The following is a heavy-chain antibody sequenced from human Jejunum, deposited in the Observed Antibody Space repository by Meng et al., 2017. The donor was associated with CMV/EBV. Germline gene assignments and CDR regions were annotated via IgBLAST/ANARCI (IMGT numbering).Heavy chain of an antibody. CDR1: GFNFRNDW. CDR3: TGLDY. J-gene: IGHJ4*02. CDR2: ITDDGTT. V-gene: IGHV3-74*01. Sequence: EVHVVESGGGLVQPGGSLRLSCAASGFNFRNDWMHWVRQEPGKGPLWVSRITDDGTTNYADFVQGRFTISRDNAKNTVYLQMNSLRAEDTGIYYCTGLDYWGQGTLVTVSS.